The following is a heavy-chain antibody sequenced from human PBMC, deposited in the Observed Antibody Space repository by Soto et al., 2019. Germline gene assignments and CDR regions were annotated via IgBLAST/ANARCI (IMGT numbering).Heavy chain of an antibody. CDR2: IYWDDDK. V-gene: IGHV2-5*02. D-gene: IGHD2-21*01. Sequence: QITLKESGPTLVKPTQTLTLTCTFSGFSLSTSGVGVGWIRQPPGKALEWLALIYWDDDKRYSPSLTSRLTIPKDTSNNKVGLTMTNMDPVDRATYYCAHSIVVTPIHYFDYWGQGTLVTVSS. J-gene: IGHJ4*02. CDR3: AHSIVVTPIHYFDY. CDR1: GFSLSTSGVG.